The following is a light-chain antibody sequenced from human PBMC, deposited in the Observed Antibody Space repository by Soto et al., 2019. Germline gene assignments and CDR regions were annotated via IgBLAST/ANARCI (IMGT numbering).Light chain of an antibody. CDR2: GAS. CDR1: QSVSSSY. J-gene: IGKJ5*01. CDR3: QQFGSSPPIT. V-gene: IGKV3-20*01. Sequence: EIVLTQSPGTLSLTPGERATLSCRASQSVSSSYLAWYQQKLGQAPRLLIYGASSRATGIPDRFSGSGSGTAFTITISRLEPEDFAVYFCQQFGSSPPITFGQGTRLEIK.